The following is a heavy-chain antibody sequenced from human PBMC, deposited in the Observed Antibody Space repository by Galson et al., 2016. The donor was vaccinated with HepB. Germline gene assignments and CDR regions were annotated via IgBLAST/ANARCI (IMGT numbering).Heavy chain of an antibody. CDR2: IYHSGST. V-gene: IGHV4-31*03. J-gene: IGHJ4*02. CDR3: ARDGRLGEKGLYDF. CDR1: GGSISSGGYY. D-gene: IGHD3-10*01. Sequence: TLSLTCTVSGGSISSGGYYWSWIRQHPGKGLEWIGYIYHSGSTDCNPSLKSRVTISVDTSKNQFSLKLSSVTAADTAVYYCARDGRLGEKGLYDFWGQGTLVTVSS.